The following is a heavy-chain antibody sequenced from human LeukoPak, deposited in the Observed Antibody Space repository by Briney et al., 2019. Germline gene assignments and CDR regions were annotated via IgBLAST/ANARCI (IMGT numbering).Heavy chain of an antibody. V-gene: IGHV3-53*01. CDR2: TYSGDRA. CDR3: AKCRSGGSCYRPDDF. J-gene: IGHJ4*02. CDR1: GFIVSSTY. D-gene: IGHD2-15*01. Sequence: GGSLRLSCAASGFIVSSTYMSWARQAPGKGLEWVSLTYSGDRATYADSVKGRFTVSSDNLQNAVYLQMNSLRAEDTAVYYCAKCRSGGSCYRPDDFWGQGTLVTVSS.